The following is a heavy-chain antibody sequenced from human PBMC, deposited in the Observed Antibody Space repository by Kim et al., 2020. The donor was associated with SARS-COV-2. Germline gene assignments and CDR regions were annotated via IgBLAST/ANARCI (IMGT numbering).Heavy chain of an antibody. V-gene: IGHV4-34*01. CDR2: INHSGST. CDR3: ARAVTITMVRGVIITLYYFDY. D-gene: IGHD3-10*01. Sequence: SETLSLTCAVYGGSFSGYYWSWIRQPPGKGLEWIGEINHSGSTNYNPSLKSRVTISVDTSKNQFSLKLSSVTAADTAVYYCARAVTITMVRGVIITLYYFDYWGQGTLVTVSS. CDR1: GGSFSGYY. J-gene: IGHJ4*02.